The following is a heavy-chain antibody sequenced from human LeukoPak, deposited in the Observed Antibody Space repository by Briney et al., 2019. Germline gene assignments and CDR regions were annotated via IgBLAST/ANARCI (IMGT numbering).Heavy chain of an antibody. CDR1: GYIFNNYG. CDR3: ARPGLDYGDFDYFDY. CDR2: INPSGGST. D-gene: IGHD4-17*01. V-gene: IGHV1-46*02. Sequence: ASVKVSCKASGYIFNNYGITWVRQAPGQGLEWMGIINPSGGSTSYAQKFQGRVTMTRDMSTSTVYMELSSLRSEDTAVYYCARPGLDYGDFDYFDYWGQGTLVTVSS. J-gene: IGHJ4*02.